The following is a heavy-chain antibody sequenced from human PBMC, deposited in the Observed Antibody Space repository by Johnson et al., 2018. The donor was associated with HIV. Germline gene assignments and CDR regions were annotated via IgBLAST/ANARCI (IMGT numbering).Heavy chain of an antibody. V-gene: IGHV3-66*01. CDR3: AKDLGGSKSDEWATDYYDLSIAYPVQDPRAVVGVFDI. D-gene: IGHD3-3*01. CDR1: GFTFSSNY. CDR2: VYSGGNT. J-gene: IGHJ3*02. Sequence: EVQLVESGGGVVQPGRSLRLSCAASGFTFSSNYMSWVRQAPEMGLVWVSIVYSGGNTYYADSVRGRSTISRDNFKKTVHLQMTSLRAEDTAAYHCAKDLGGSKSDEWATDYYDLSIAYPVQDPRAVVGVFDIWGQGTMVTVSS.